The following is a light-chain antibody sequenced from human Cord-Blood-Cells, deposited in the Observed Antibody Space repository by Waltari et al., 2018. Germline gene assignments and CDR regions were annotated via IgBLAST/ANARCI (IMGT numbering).Light chain of an antibody. J-gene: IGKJ4*01. CDR3: QPRHSTPLP. Sequence: DNQMTQSPSSLSASVGDRVTITCRASQSISSYLHWYQQKPGKAPKLLIYAASSLQSGVPSRFSGSGPETDFTLTINSLQPEDIQTYYCQPRHSTPLPLGGGTKVEIK. V-gene: IGKV1-39*01. CDR1: QSISSY. CDR2: AAS.